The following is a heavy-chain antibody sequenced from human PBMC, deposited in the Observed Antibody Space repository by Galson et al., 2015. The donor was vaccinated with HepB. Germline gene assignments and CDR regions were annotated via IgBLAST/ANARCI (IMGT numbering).Heavy chain of an antibody. CDR1: GGTFSSYA. CDR2: IIPILGIA. V-gene: IGHV1-69*10. J-gene: IGHJ4*02. CDR3: AREGYDILTGYYKWPYYFDY. Sequence: SVKVSCKASGGTFSSYAISWVRQAPGQGLEWMGGIIPILGIANYAQKFQGRVTITADKSTSTAYMELSSLRSEDTAVYYCAREGYDILTGYYKWPYYFDYWGQGTLVTVSS. D-gene: IGHD3-9*01.